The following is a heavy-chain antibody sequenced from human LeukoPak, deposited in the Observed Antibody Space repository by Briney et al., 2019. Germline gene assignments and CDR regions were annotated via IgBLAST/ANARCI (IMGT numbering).Heavy chain of an antibody. J-gene: IGHJ4*02. CDR3: ARGTGGITMIVVVRDYYFDY. Sequence: ASVKVSCKAFGYTFTSYDINWVRQATGQGLEWMGWMNPNSGNTGYAQKFQGRVTMTRNTSISTAYMELSSLRSEDTAVYYCARGTGGITMIVVVRDYYFDYWGQGTLVTVSS. CDR1: GYTFTSYD. CDR2: MNPNSGNT. V-gene: IGHV1-8*01. D-gene: IGHD3-22*01.